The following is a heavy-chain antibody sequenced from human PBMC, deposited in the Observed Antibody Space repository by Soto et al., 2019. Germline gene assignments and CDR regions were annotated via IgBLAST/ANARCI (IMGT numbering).Heavy chain of an antibody. Sequence: RASVKVSCKASGGTFSSYAISWVRQAPGQGLEWMGGIIPIFGTANYAQKFQGRVTITADESTSTAYMELSSLRSEDTAVYYCARDHITMVRGITYYYYYYGMDVWGQGTTVTVSS. CDR2: IIPIFGTA. CDR3: ARDHITMVRGITYYYYYYGMDV. CDR1: GGTFSSYA. V-gene: IGHV1-69*13. J-gene: IGHJ6*02. D-gene: IGHD3-10*01.